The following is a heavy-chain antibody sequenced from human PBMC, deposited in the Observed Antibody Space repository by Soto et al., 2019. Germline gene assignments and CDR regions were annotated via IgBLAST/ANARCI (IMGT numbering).Heavy chain of an antibody. Sequence: ASVKVSCKASGYSFTKYYIHWVRQAPGQGLEWMGMINPTGGSTSYAQKFQGTVTMTRDTSASTVYMELSSLRSDDTAVYYCARKFRGTSFPFDPWGQGTLVTVSS. J-gene: IGHJ5*02. CDR2: INPTGGST. CDR1: GYSFTKYY. D-gene: IGHD2-21*01. V-gene: IGHV1-46*01. CDR3: ARKFRGTSFPFDP.